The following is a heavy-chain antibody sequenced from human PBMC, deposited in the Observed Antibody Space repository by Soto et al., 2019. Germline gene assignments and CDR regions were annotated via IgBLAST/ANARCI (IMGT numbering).Heavy chain of an antibody. D-gene: IGHD4-17*01. CDR1: GFTFDDYA. CDR2: ISWNSGNL. J-gene: IGHJ4*02. V-gene: IGHV3-9*01. CDR3: AEGASTTVFAFNDY. Sequence: EVQLVESGGGLVQPGRSLRLSCAASGFTFDDYAMHWVRQGPGKGLEWVSSISWNSGNLGYADSVKGRFTISRDNDKNSLYLLMNSLRGEDTALYYCAEGASTTVFAFNDYWGQGALVTVSS.